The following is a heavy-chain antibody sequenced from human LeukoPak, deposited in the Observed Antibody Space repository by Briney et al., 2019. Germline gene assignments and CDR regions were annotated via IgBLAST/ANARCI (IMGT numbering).Heavy chain of an antibody. CDR2: ISSSSSII. J-gene: IGHJ4*02. Sequence: GGSLRLSCAASGFTFNNYDMNWVRQAPGKGLEWVSYISSSSSIIYYADSVKGRFTISRDTAKNSLYLQMNSLRAEDTAVYYCATYRQGYCSGGSCRQRLRGFDYWGQGTLVTVSS. V-gene: IGHV3-48*01. CDR3: ATYRQGYCSGGSCRQRLRGFDY. D-gene: IGHD2-15*01. CDR1: GFTFNNYD.